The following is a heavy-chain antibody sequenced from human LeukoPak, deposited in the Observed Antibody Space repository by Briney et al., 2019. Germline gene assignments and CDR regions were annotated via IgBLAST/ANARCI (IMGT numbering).Heavy chain of an antibody. D-gene: IGHD2-15*01. CDR3: ARGGYCSGGSRYFDY. Sequence: GGSLRLSCAASGFTFSSYSMNWVRQAPGEGLEWDSSISSSSSYIYYADSVKGRCTISRGNAKNSLYLQMNSLRAEDTAVYYCARGGYCSGGSRYFDYWGQGTLVTVSS. CDR2: ISSSSSYI. V-gene: IGHV3-21*01. CDR1: GFTFSSYS. J-gene: IGHJ4*02.